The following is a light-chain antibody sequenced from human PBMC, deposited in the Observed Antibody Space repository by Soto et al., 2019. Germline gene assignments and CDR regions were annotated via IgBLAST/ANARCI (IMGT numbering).Light chain of an antibody. CDR1: QRLSSNY. J-gene: IGKJ1*01. V-gene: IGKV3-20*01. CDR3: QQYGSSRWT. CDR2: GAS. Sequence: EIVLTQSPGTLSLSPGERAPLSCRASQRLSSNYLAWYQQKPGQAPRLLIYGASSRATGIPARLSGSGSGTDFTLTISRLEPEDFAVYYCQQYGSSRWTXGQGTKVDI.